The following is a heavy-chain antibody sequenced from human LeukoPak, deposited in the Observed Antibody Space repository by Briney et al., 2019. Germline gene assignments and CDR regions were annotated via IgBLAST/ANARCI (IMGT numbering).Heavy chain of an antibody. J-gene: IGHJ5*02. Sequence: GGFLRLSCAASGFIVNSYAMSWVRQAPGKGLAWVSLIYSDGVTQYADSVKGRFTISRDNSKNTLYLQMNSLRDEDTAVYFCARDRAEGKTWVEFDPWGQGTLVTVSS. CDR2: IYSDGVT. V-gene: IGHV3-66*02. CDR3: ARDRAEGKTWVEFDP. CDR1: GFIVNSYA.